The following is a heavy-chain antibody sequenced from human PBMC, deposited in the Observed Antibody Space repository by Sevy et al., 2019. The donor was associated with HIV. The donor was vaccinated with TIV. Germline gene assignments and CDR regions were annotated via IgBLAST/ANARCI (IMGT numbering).Heavy chain of an antibody. CDR3: ARVRTWFGELPNSGIDY. CDR2: INHSGST. Sequence: SETLSLTCAVYGGSFSGYYWSWIRQPPGKGLEWIGEINHSGSTNYNPSLKSRVTISVDTSKNQFSLKLSSVTAADTAVYYCARVRTWFGELPNSGIDYWGQGTLVTVSS. D-gene: IGHD3-10*01. CDR1: GGSFSGYY. V-gene: IGHV4-34*01. J-gene: IGHJ4*02.